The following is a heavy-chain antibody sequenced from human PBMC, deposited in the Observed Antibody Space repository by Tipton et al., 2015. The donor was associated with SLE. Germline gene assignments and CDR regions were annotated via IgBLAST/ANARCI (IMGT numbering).Heavy chain of an antibody. CDR2: VYYTGSI. V-gene: IGHV4-39*07. CDR3: ARHQDTAVVVSAVDF. J-gene: IGHJ4*02. CDR1: GGSTSSRHYY. Sequence: TLSLTCAVSGGSTSSRHYYWGWFRQPPGKGLEWIGTVYYTGSIYYNPFLESRLTISVDTPKNQFSLRLTSVTAADTAIYYCARHQDTAVVVSAVDFWGQGKMVMVSS. D-gene: IGHD2-8*02.